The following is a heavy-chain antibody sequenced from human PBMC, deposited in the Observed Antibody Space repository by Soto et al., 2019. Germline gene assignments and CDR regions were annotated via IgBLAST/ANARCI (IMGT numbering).Heavy chain of an antibody. J-gene: IGHJ3*02. D-gene: IGHD3-10*01. CDR2: ISYDGSNK. Sequence: QVQLVESGGGVVQPGRSLRLSCAASGFTFSSYGMHWVRQAPGKGLEWVALISYDGSNKYYADSVKGRFTISRDNSKNSLYLQMNSLRTEYTAVYYCAKDLAHGGRGAFDIWGQGTMVTVSS. V-gene: IGHV3-30*18. CDR1: GFTFSSYG. CDR3: AKDLAHGGRGAFDI.